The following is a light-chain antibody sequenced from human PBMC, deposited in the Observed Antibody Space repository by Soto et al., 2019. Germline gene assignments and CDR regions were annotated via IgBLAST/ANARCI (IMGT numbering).Light chain of an antibody. J-gene: IGKJ4*01. V-gene: IGKV1-9*01. Sequence: DIQLTQSPSFLSASVGDRVTITCRASQGSSSYIAWYQQKPGKAPKLLIYPASTLQSGVPSRFSGSGSGTEFTLTISSMQPEDYATYYCQQLNSPLTFGGGTKVEMK. CDR1: QGSSSY. CDR3: QQLNSPLT. CDR2: PAS.